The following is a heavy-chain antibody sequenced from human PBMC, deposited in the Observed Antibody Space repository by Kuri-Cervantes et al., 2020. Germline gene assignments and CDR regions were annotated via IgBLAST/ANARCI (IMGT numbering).Heavy chain of an antibody. CDR3: ARLPR. J-gene: IGHJ4*02. CDR2: INSDGSIT. Sequence: GGSLRLSCAVSGGTLRTYWVHWVRQAPGKGLVWVSRINSDGSITSYADSVKGRFTISRDNAKNSLYLQMNSLRAEDTAVYYCARLPRWGQGTLVTVSS. V-gene: IGHV3-74*01. CDR1: GGTLRTYW.